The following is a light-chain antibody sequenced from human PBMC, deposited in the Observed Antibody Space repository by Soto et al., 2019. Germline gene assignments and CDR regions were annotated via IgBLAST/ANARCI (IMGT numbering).Light chain of an antibody. V-gene: IGLV2-14*01. Sequence: QSVLTQPASLSVSPGQSITSSCTGTSSDIGAYDYVFWFQQHPGKAPKLMISEVNNRPSGVSNRFSGSKSGNTAYLTISGLQVEDEAEYFCSSFTTTSTHVFGTGTKVTVL. J-gene: IGLJ1*01. CDR1: SSDIGAYDY. CDR3: SSFTTTSTHV. CDR2: EVN.